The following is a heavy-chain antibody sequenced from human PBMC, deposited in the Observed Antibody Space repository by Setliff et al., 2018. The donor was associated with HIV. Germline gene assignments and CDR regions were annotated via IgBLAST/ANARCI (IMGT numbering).Heavy chain of an antibody. J-gene: IGHJ4*02. CDR2: IYSTGYT. D-gene: IGHD2-21*02. CDR3: ATLDPSGGNFLAY. V-gene: IGHV4-4*09. Sequence: SETLSLTCTVSGGSISNYYWSWIRQPPGKGLEWIGYIYSTGYTNYHPSLKTRATISLDTSKMQFSLHLTSVTAADTAVYYCATLDPSGGNFLAYWGQGTLVTVSS. CDR1: GGSISNYY.